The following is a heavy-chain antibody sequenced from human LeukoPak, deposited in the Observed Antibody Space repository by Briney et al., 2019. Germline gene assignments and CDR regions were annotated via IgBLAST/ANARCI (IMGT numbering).Heavy chain of an antibody. CDR3: ARGRVATQVGYGGNRYYFDY. D-gene: IGHD4-23*01. V-gene: IGHV4-31*03. CDR2: IYYSGST. CDR1: GGSISSGGYY. J-gene: IGHJ4*02. Sequence: PSQTLSLTCTVSGGSISSGGYYWSWIRQHPGKGLEWIGYIYYSGSTYYNPSLKSRVTISVDTSKSQFSLKLSSVTAADTAVYYCARGRVATQVGYGGNRYYFDYWGQGTLVTVSS.